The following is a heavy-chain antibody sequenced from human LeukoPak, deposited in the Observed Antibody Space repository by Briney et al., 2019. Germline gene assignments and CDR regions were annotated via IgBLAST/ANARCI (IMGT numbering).Heavy chain of an antibody. V-gene: IGHV3-21*01. D-gene: IGHD6-19*01. CDR1: GFTFSSYS. Sequence: ESXQISGEASGFTFSSYSRNGVRQAPGKGLEWVSSISSSSSYIYYADSVKGRFTISIDNAKNSLYLQMNSLRAEDTAVYYCARVWYISGWSAFDYWGQGTLVTVSS. CDR2: ISSSSSYI. J-gene: IGHJ4*02. CDR3: ARVWYISGWSAFDY.